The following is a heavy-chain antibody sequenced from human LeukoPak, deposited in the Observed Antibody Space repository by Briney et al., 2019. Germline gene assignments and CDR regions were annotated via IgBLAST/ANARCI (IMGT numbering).Heavy chain of an antibody. D-gene: IGHD3-10*01. J-gene: IGHJ3*02. V-gene: IGHV3-11*04. CDR3: ARDTGYYYGSGSYYAYHHAFDI. Sequence: PGGSLRLSCAASGFTFSDYYMSWIRQAPGKGLEWVSYISSSGSTIYYADSVKGRFTISRDNAKNSLYLQMNSLRAEDTAVYYCARDTGYYYGSGSYYAYHHAFDIWGQGTMVTVSS. CDR2: ISSSGSTI. CDR1: GFTFSDYY.